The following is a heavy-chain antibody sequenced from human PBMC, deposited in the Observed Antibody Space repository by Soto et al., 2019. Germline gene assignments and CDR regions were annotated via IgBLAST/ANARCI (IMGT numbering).Heavy chain of an antibody. CDR2: IYYSGST. D-gene: IGHD4-17*01. CDR1: GGSISSCY. CDR3: ARGTTVTTYSNAFDI. V-gene: IGHV4-59*01. Sequence: PSETLSLTCTVSGGSISSCYWSWIRQPPGKGLEWIGYIYYSGSTNYNPSLKSRVTISVDTSKNQFSLKLSSVTAADTAVYYCARGTTVTTYSNAFDIWGQGTMVTVSS. J-gene: IGHJ3*02.